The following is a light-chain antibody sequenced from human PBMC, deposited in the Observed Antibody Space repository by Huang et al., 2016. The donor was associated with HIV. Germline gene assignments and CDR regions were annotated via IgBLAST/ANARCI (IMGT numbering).Light chain of an antibody. V-gene: IGKV1-8*01. CDR1: QNIGSF. CDR3: QQYYGSPF. CDR2: GIS. J-gene: IGKJ4*01. Sequence: AIRITQSPSSVSASTGDRVTITCRASQNIGSFLAWYQQKSGKAPKLLIYGISTLQDAVPSRFSGSGSGTEFNLTITCLQSEDFATYYCQQYYGSPFFGGGTKVEI.